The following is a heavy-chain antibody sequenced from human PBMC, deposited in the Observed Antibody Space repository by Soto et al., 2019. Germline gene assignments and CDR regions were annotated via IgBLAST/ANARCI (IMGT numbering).Heavy chain of an antibody. CDR1: GGSISSGGYS. CDR2: IYYSGST. CDR3: ARSVDP. Sequence: SETLSLTCAVSGGSISSGGYSWSWIRQPPGKGLEWIGYIYYSGSTNYNPSLKSRVTISVDTSKNHFSLKLSSVTAADTAVYYCARSVDPWGQGTLVTVSS. V-gene: IGHV4-61*03. J-gene: IGHJ5*02.